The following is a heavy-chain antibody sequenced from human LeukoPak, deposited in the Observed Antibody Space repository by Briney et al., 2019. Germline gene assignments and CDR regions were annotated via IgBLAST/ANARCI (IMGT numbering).Heavy chain of an antibody. CDR3: ARHARWGSGSNWFDP. J-gene: IGHJ5*02. V-gene: IGHV4-59*08. Sequence: PSETLSLTCTVSGGSISSYYWSWIRQPPGKGLEWIGYIYYSGSTNYNPSLKSRVTISVDTSKNQFSLKLSSVTAADTAVYYCARHARWGSGSNWFDPWGQGTLVTVSS. CDR2: IYYSGST. CDR1: GGSISSYY. D-gene: IGHD3-10*01.